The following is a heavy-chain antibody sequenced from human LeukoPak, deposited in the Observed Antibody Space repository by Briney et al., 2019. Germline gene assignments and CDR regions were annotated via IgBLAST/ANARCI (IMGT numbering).Heavy chain of an antibody. Sequence: SETLSLTSTVSGYSISSGYYWGWIRQPPGKGLEWIGSIYHSGSTYYNPSLKSRVTISVDTSKNQFSLKLSSVTAADTAVYYCARAPDTELLWFGESDGMDVWGQGTTVTVSS. CDR2: IYHSGST. J-gene: IGHJ6*02. CDR3: ARAPDTELLWFGESDGMDV. D-gene: IGHD3-10*01. V-gene: IGHV4-38-2*02. CDR1: GYSISSGYY.